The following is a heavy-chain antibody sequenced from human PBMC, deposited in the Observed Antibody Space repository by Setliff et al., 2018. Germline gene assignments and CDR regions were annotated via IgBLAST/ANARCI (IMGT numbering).Heavy chain of an antibody. V-gene: IGHV4-4*07. CDR1: GGSIGSYY. Sequence: PSETLSLTCTVSGGSIGSYYWTWIRQPAGRGLEWIGRIYTTGSTNFNPSLNSRVTMSLDKSKNQFSLKLSSVTAADSAVYFCARVRIVPYCMDVWGKGTTVTRLL. CDR2: IYTTGST. D-gene: IGHD2-15*01. J-gene: IGHJ6*03. CDR3: ARVRIVPYCMDV.